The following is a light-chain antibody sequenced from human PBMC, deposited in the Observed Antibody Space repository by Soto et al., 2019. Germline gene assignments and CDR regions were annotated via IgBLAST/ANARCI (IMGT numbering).Light chain of an antibody. Sequence: DIVMTQSPDSLAVSLGEGATINCRSSQSVLYSSNNQNYLAWYQQKPGQPPKLLIYWASTRESGVPDRFSGGGSGTDFTLTISSLQAEDVAVYYCQQYYSTPLTFGQGTKVDIK. CDR2: WAS. J-gene: IGKJ1*01. CDR3: QQYYSTPLT. V-gene: IGKV4-1*01. CDR1: QSVLYSSNNQNY.